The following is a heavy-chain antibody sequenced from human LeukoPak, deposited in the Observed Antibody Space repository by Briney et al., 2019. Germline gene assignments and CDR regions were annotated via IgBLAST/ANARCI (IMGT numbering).Heavy chain of an antibody. D-gene: IGHD5-24*01. CDR2: IYYSGST. CDR1: GGSISSSSYY. Sequence: SGTLSLTCTVPGGSISSSSYYWGWIRQPPGKGLEWIGSIYYSGSTYYNPSLKSRVTISVDTSKNQFSLKLSSVTAADTAVYYCASLSRDGYNLGRAFDYWGQGTLVTVSS. CDR3: ASLSRDGYNLGRAFDY. V-gene: IGHV4-39*01. J-gene: IGHJ4*02.